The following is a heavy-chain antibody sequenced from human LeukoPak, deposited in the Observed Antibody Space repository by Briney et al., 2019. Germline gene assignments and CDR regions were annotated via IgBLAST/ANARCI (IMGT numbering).Heavy chain of an antibody. CDR2: INHSGST. Sequence: PSETLSLTCAVYGGSFSGYYWSWIRQPPGKGLEWIGEINHSGSTNYNPSLESRVTISVDTSKNHFSLKLSSVTAADTAVYYCASFIVGVRHAFDIWGQGTMVTVSS. V-gene: IGHV4-34*01. CDR1: GGSFSGYY. CDR3: ASFIVGVRHAFDI. J-gene: IGHJ3*02. D-gene: IGHD1-26*01.